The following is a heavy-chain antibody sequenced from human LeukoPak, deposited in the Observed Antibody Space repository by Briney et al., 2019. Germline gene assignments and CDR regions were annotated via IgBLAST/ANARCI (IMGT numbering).Heavy chain of an antibody. J-gene: IGHJ6*02. CDR2: INHSGST. D-gene: IGHD2-2*01. V-gene: IGHV4-34*01. CDR1: GGSFSGYY. CDR3: ARGVCAPGGSTSCYFSSPTARYYYHGMDV. Sequence: SETLSLTCAVYGGSFSGYYWSWIRQPPGKGLEWIGEINHSGSTNYNPSLKSRVTISVDTSKNQFSLKLSSVTAADTAVYYCARGVCAPGGSTSCYFSSPTARYYYHGMDVWGQGTTVTVSS.